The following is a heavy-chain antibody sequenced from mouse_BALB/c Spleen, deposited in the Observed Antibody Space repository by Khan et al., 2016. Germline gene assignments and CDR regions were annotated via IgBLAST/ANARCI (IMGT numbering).Heavy chain of an antibody. V-gene: IGHV4-1*02. Sequence: EVKLLESGGGLVQPGGSLRLSCAASGFDFSRFWMNWVRQAPGKGLEWIGEINPESSSINYTPSLKDKFMISRDNAKNTLLLQMSNVRSEDTALYYCACGNYYAMDDWGQGTSVTVSS. CDR3: ACGNYYAMDD. D-gene: IGHD2-1*01. CDR1: GFDFSRFW. J-gene: IGHJ4*01. CDR2: INPESSSI.